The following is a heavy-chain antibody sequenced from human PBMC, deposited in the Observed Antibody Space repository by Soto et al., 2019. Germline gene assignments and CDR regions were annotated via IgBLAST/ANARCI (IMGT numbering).Heavy chain of an antibody. CDR1: GFTFSSYA. CDR3: SRVYPTGYSSGWLYAAFDI. Sequence: PGGSLRLSCAASGFTFSSYAMHWVRQAPGKGLEWVAVISYDGSNKYYADSVKGRFTISRDNSKNTLYLQMNSLRAEDTAVYYCSRVYPTGYSSGWLYAAFDIWGQGTMVTVSS. CDR2: ISYDGSNK. J-gene: IGHJ3*02. V-gene: IGHV3-30-3*01. D-gene: IGHD6-19*01.